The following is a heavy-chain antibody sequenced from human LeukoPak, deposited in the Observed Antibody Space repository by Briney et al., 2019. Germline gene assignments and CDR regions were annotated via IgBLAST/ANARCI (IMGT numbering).Heavy chain of an antibody. CDR1: GFTFSDYY. CDR3: TRLARYSHSSGYYFVDY. Sequence: GVSLRLSCAASGFTFSDYYMDWVRQAPGKGLEWLGRAKNEANGYTTLYAASVQGRFTISRDDSKNSLFLQMNSLETEDTAVYYCTRLARYSHSSGYYFVDYWGQGTLVTVSS. D-gene: IGHD3-22*01. CDR2: AKNEANGYTT. V-gene: IGHV3-72*01. J-gene: IGHJ4*02.